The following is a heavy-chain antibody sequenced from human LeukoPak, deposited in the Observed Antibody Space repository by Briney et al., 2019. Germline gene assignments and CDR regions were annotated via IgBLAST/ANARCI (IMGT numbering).Heavy chain of an antibody. Sequence: PGGSLRLSCAASGFTFSSYSMNWVRQAPGKGLEWVSSISSSSSYIYYADSVKGRFTISRDNAKNSLYLQMNSLRAEDTAVYYCARGTYDSSGYYNGVDYWGQGTLVTVSS. CDR2: ISSSSSYI. V-gene: IGHV3-21*01. CDR1: GFTFSSYS. CDR3: ARGTYDSSGYYNGVDY. J-gene: IGHJ4*02. D-gene: IGHD3-22*01.